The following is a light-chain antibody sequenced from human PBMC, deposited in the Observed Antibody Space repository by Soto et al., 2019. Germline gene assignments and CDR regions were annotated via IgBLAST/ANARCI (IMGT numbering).Light chain of an antibody. CDR2: FAS. CDR1: ESVNNN. CDR3: QQYNKLPLT. V-gene: IGKV3-15*01. Sequence: EIVMTQSPATLSVSPGERATLSCRASESVNNNLAWYQQKPGQAPRLLIYFASTRATGIPARFSGSGSGTEFTLTISSLQSEDFAVYYCQQYNKLPLTFGGGTKVETK. J-gene: IGKJ4*01.